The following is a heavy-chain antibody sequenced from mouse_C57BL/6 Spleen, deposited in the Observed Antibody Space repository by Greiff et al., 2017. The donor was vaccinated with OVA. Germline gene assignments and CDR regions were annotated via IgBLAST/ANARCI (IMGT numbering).Heavy chain of an antibody. CDR3: AGAYGNYDYFDY. CDR2: IHPNSGST. Sequence: QVQLQQPGAELVKPGASVKLSCKASGYTFTSYWMHWVKQRPGQGLEWIGMIHPNSGSTNYNEKFKSKATLTVDKSSSTAYMQLSSLTSEDSAVYYCAGAYGNYDYFDYWGQGTTLTVSS. CDR1: GYTFTSYW. V-gene: IGHV1-64*01. J-gene: IGHJ2*01. D-gene: IGHD2-1*01.